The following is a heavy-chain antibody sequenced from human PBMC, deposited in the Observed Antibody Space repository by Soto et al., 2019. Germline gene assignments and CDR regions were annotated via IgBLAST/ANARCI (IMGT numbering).Heavy chain of an antibody. CDR2: IYYSGST. CDR3: ATQEVGGTYVYTFDP. V-gene: IGHV4-59*05. D-gene: IGHD1-26*01. CDR1: GGSISSYY. Sequence: SETLSLTCTVSGGSISSYYWSWIRQPPGKGLEWIGSIYYSGSTYYNPSLRGRVTISLDTSKNQFSLRLSSVTAADTAVYYCATQEVGGTYVYTFDPWGQGTLVTAPQ. J-gene: IGHJ5*02.